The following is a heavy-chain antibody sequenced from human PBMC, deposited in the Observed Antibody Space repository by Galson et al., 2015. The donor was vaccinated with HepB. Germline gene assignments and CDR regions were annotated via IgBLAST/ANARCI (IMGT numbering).Heavy chain of an antibody. CDR1: GGTFSTYT. D-gene: IGHD6-13*01. J-gene: IGHJ4*02. CDR3: AREGIAAATNPVNY. Sequence: SVKVSCKASGGTFSTYTISWVRQAPGQGLEWMGGVTPIFGTAKYSQKFQGRVTITADGSTRTAYMELSSLRSEDTAVYYCAREGIAAATNPVNYWGQGTLVTVSS. V-gene: IGHV1-69*13. CDR2: VTPIFGTA.